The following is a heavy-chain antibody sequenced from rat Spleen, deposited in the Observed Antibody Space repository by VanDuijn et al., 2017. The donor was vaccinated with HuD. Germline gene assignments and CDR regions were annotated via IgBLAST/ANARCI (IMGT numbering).Heavy chain of an antibody. CDR1: GFSLSNYH. J-gene: IGHJ2*01. V-gene: IGHV2-43*01. Sequence: QVQLKESGPGLVQPSQTLSLTCTVPGFSLSNYHIGWVRQPPGKGLEWMGVIWTGGSTAYNSLLKSRLSISRETSKSQVFLKMNSLQTEDTATYYCARVGYSSYIRYFDFWGQGVMVTVSS. CDR3: ARVGYSSYIRYFDF. CDR2: IWTGGST. D-gene: IGHD1-2*01.